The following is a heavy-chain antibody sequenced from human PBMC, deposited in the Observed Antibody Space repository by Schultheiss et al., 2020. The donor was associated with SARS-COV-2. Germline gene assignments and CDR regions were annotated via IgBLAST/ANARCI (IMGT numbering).Heavy chain of an antibody. CDR2: ISGSGGST. J-gene: IGHJ6*03. Sequence: GGSLRLSCAASGFTFSSYAMSWVRQAPGKGLEWVSAISGSGGSTYYADSVKGRFTISRENAKNSLYLQMNSLRAEDTALYYCARAGYCSSTSCDHYYYYYMDVWGKGTTVTVSS. CDR3: ARAGYCSSTSCDHYYYYYMDV. V-gene: IGHV3-23*01. D-gene: IGHD2-2*01. CDR1: GFTFSSYA.